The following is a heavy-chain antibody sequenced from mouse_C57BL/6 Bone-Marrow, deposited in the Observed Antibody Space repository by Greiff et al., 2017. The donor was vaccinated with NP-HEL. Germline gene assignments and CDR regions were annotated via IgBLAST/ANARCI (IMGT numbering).Heavy chain of an antibody. D-gene: IGHD2-1*01. V-gene: IGHV1-5*01. CDR3: TYGNYYYAMDY. CDR2: IYPGYSDT. J-gene: IGHJ4*01. Sequence: VQLQQSGTVLARPGASVKMSCKTSGYTFTSYWMHWVKQRPGQGLEWIGDIYPGYSDTRYNQKFKGKAKLTAVTSASTAYTELSRLTNADSAFYYYTYGNYYYAMDYWGQGTSVTVSS. CDR1: GYTFTSYW.